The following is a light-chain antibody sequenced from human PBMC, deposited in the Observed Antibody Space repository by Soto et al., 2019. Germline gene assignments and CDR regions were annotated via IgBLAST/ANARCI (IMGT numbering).Light chain of an antibody. CDR3: QQVNYYPFN. CDR1: QGISQY. V-gene: IGKV1-9*01. Sequence: DIHLTQSPSLLSASVGDGVTITCRASQGISQYVAWYQQKPGKAPKLLVYAAVVLQDGVPSRFSGTGSATEFILIINGLQPEDFATYYCQQVNYYPFNCGGGTKGDIK. J-gene: IGKJ4*01. CDR2: AAV.